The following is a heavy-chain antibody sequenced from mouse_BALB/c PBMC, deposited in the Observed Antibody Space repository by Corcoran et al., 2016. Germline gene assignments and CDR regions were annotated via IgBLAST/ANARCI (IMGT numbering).Heavy chain of an antibody. V-gene: IGHV1-84*02. J-gene: IGHJ2*01. D-gene: IGHD2-10*02. CDR1: GYTFTDYF. Sequence: QIQLQQSGPELVKPGASVRISCKASGYTFTDYFINWVKQKHGQGLEWIGWIYPGSGNIKYNEKFKGKATLTVDTSSSTASMQLSSLTSEDTAVYFCARGYGNYYFDYWGQGTTLTVSS. CDR2: IYPGSGNI. CDR3: ARGYGNYYFDY.